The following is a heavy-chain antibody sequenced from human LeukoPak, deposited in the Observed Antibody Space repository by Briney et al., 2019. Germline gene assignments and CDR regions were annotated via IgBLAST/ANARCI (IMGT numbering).Heavy chain of an antibody. CDR3: AKDGLWFGELSDTYGMDV. V-gene: IGHV3-21*01. CDR1: GFTFSSYS. J-gene: IGHJ6*02. D-gene: IGHD3-10*01. Sequence: GGSLRLSCAASGFTFSSYSMNWVRQAPGKGLEWVSSISSSSSYIYYADSVKGRFTISRDNAKNSLYLQMNSLRADDTAVYYCAKDGLWFGELSDTYGMDVWGQGTTVTVSS. CDR2: ISSSSSYI.